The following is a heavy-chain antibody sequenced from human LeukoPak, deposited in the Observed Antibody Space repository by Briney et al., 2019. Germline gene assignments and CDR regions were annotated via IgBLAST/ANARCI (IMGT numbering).Heavy chain of an antibody. CDR1: GGSISGYY. CDR2: IYYSGST. J-gene: IGHJ4*02. V-gene: IGHV4-59*01. D-gene: IGHD2-21*02. CDR3: ATSPMGDSPGY. Sequence: PSETLSLTCTVSGGSISGYYWSWIRQPPGKGLEWIGYIYYSGSTNYNPSLKSRVTISLDTSKNQFSLKLSSVTAADTAVYYCATSPMGDSPGYWGQGTLVTVSS.